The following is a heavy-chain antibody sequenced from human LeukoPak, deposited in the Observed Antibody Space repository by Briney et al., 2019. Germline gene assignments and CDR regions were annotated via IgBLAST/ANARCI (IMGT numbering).Heavy chain of an antibody. Sequence: SETLSLTCTVSGGSISSYYWSWIRQPAGKGLEWIGRIYTSGSNNYNPSLKGRVTMSVDTSKNQFSLKLSSVTAADTAMYYCAREVADYGGYYYYHYMDVWGKGTTVTISS. V-gene: IGHV4-4*07. CDR2: IYTSGSN. D-gene: IGHD4-23*01. CDR3: AREVADYGGYYYYHYMDV. J-gene: IGHJ6*03. CDR1: GGSISSYY.